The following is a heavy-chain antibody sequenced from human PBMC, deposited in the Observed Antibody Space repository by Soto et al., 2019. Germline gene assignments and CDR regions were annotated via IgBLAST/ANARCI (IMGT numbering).Heavy chain of an antibody. Sequence: ASETLSLTCTVSGGSIRSGDYYWSWLRQVPGKGLEWIGYIYYSGSTYYNPSLKSRVAMSVNTSKNQFSLKLSSVTAADTAIYYCAREGRIPAAGRFDYWGQGTLVTVSS. CDR1: GGSIRSGDYY. V-gene: IGHV4-31*03. J-gene: IGHJ4*02. CDR2: IYYSGST. D-gene: IGHD6-13*01. CDR3: AREGRIPAAGRFDY.